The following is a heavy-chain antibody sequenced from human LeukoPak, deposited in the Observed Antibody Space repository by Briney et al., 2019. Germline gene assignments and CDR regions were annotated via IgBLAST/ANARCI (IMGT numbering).Heavy chain of an antibody. CDR1: GGSISSSSYY. CDR3: AGIDYGDSH. J-gene: IGHJ4*02. Sequence: NPSETLSLTCTVSGGSISSSSYYWGWIRQPPGKGLEWIGSIYYSGSTYYNPSLKSRVTISVDTSKNQFSLKLSSVTAADTAVYYCAGIDYGDSHWGQGTLVTVS. V-gene: IGHV4-39*07. CDR2: IYYSGST. D-gene: IGHD4-17*01.